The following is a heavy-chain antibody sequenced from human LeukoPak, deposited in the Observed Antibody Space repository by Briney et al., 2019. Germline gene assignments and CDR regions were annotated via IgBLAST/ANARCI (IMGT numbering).Heavy chain of an antibody. CDR2: INTNTGNP. V-gene: IGHV7-4-1*02. Sequence: ASVKVSCKASGYTFTSYGISWVRQAPGQGLEWMAWINTNTGNPTYAQGFTGRFVFSLDTSVSTAYLQISSLKAEDTAVYYCAREEDYYDSSGYYGSDYWGQGTLVTVSS. CDR3: AREEDYYDSSGYYGSDY. D-gene: IGHD3-22*01. J-gene: IGHJ4*02. CDR1: GYTFTSYG.